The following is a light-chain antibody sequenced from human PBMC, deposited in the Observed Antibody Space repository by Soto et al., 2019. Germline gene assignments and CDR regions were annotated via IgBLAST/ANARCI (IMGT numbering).Light chain of an antibody. CDR1: SSNIGKNY. J-gene: IGLJ2*01. CDR3: GTWDSSLSAVV. Sequence: QSVLTQPPSVSAAPGQKVTISCSGSSSNIGKNYLSWYQQLPGTAPKLLIYDNDNRPSGIPDRFSGSKSGTSATLGITGLQTGDEADYYCGTWDSSLSAVVFGGGTKLTVL. CDR2: DND. V-gene: IGLV1-51*01.